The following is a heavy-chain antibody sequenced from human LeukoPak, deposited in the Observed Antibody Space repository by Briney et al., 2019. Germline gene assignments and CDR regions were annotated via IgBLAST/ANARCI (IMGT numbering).Heavy chain of an antibody. Sequence: ASVKVSCKASGYTFTSYDISWVRQAPGQGREWMGWISAHNGNTNYAQKLQGRVTITTDTSTSIAYMELRSLRSDDTAVYYCASSGYDGGWFDPWGQGTLVTVSS. CDR3: ASSGYDGGWFDP. CDR2: ISAHNGNT. V-gene: IGHV1-18*04. J-gene: IGHJ5*02. D-gene: IGHD5-12*01. CDR1: GYTFTSYD.